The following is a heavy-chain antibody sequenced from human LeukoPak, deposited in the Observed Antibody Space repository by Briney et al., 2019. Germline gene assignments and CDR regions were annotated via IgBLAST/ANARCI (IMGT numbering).Heavy chain of an antibody. CDR1: GRTFSSYA. Sequence: ASGKVSCKASGRTFSSYAISWVRQAPGQGLEWMGGIIPIFGTANYAQKFQGRVTITADKSTSTAYMELSSLRSEDTAVYYCARDGRYCSSTSCSYFDYWGQGTLVTVSS. CDR2: IIPIFGTA. D-gene: IGHD2-2*01. CDR3: ARDGRYCSSTSCSYFDY. J-gene: IGHJ4*02. V-gene: IGHV1-69*06.